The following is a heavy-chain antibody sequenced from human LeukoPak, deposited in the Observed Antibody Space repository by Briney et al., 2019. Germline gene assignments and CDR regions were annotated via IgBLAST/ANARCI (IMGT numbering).Heavy chain of an antibody. CDR1: GGTFSSYA. V-gene: IGHV1-69*04. CDR2: IIPILGIA. CDR3: ARDNIVVVTDNWFDP. Sequence: GASVKVSCKASGGTFSSYAISWVQQAPGQGLEWMGRIIPILGIANYAQKFQGRVTITADKSTSTAYMELSSLRSEDTAVYYCARDNIVVVTDNWFDPWGQGTLVTVSS. D-gene: IGHD2-21*02. J-gene: IGHJ5*02.